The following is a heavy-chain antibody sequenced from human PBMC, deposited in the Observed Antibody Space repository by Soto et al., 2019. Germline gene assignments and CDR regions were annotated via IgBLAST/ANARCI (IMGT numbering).Heavy chain of an antibody. Sequence: PGGSLRLSCAASGFTFSSYAMSWVRQAPGKGLEWVSAISGSGGSTYYADSVKGRFTISRDNSKNTLYLQMNSLRAEDTAVYYCAKVDIVVVPAATGNDYWGQGTLVTVCS. CDR2: ISGSGGST. CDR1: GFTFSSYA. CDR3: AKVDIVVVPAATGNDY. J-gene: IGHJ4*02. V-gene: IGHV3-23*01. D-gene: IGHD2-2*01.